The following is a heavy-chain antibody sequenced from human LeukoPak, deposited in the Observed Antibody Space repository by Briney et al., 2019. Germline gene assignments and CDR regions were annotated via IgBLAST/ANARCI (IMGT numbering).Heavy chain of an antibody. V-gene: IGHV3-21*04. CDR2: ISSSSYI. J-gene: IGHJ4*02. D-gene: IGHD2-21*02. CDR3: VREDTPATANY. CDR1: GFTFSSYS. Sequence: PGGSLRLSCAASGFTFSSYSMNWVRQAPGKGLEWVSSISSSSYIYYADSVKGRFTISRDNAKNSLYLQMNSLRPGDTAVYYCVREDTPATANYWGQGTLVTISS.